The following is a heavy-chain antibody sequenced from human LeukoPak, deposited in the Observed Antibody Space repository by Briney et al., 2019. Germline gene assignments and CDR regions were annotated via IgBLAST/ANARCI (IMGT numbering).Heavy chain of an antibody. CDR2: ISAYNGNT. Sequence: ASVKVSCTASGYTFSSYGISRVQQAPGQGLEWMGWISAYNGNTNYAQELQGRVTMTTDTSTSTAYMELRSLRSDDTAVYYCAREVFDYYDSSGYQYYFDYWGQGTLVTVSS. D-gene: IGHD3-22*01. J-gene: IGHJ4*02. CDR1: GYTFSSYG. V-gene: IGHV1-18*01. CDR3: AREVFDYYDSSGYQYYFDY.